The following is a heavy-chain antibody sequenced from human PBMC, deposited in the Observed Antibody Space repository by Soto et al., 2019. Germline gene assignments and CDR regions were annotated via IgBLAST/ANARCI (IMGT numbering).Heavy chain of an antibody. CDR2: MSGSGGST. CDR1: GFTFSSYA. CDR3: ARAGQWLPNFDY. V-gene: IGHV3-23*01. Sequence: GGSLRPSCAASGFTFSSYAMSWVRLAPGKGLEWVSAMSGSGGSTYYADSVKGRFTISRDNAKNSLYLQMNSLRAEDTAVYYCARAGQWLPNFDYWGQGTLVTVSS. J-gene: IGHJ4*02. D-gene: IGHD6-19*01.